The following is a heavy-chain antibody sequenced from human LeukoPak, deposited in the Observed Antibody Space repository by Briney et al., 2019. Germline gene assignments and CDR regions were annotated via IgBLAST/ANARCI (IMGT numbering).Heavy chain of an antibody. CDR2: ISGSGGRI. V-gene: IGHV3-23*01. J-gene: IGHJ5*02. D-gene: IGHD2-2*01. CDR3: AKGSQLLNWFDP. CDR1: GFTFNSYV. Sequence: PGGSLRLSCAASGFTFNSYVMSWVRQAPGKGLEWASSISGSGGRISYADSVKGRFTISRGNSKNTLYLQMNSLRAEDTAVYYCAKGSQLLNWFDPWGQGTLVTVSS.